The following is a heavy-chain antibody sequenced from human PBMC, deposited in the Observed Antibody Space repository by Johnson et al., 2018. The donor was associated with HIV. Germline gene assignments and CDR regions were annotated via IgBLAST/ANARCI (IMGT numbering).Heavy chain of an antibody. Sequence: QVQLVESGGGVVQPGRSLRLSCAASGFTFSNYGMHWVRQTPGKGLEWVAVIWYDGRNKYYADSVKGRFIIFRDNSKNLTNLQMNGLSDEDTADYYCVRDQGSGWPTNAFDIWGRGTRVTVSS. J-gene: IGHJ3*02. CDR2: IWYDGRNK. CDR3: VRDQGSGWPTNAFDI. D-gene: IGHD6-19*01. CDR1: GFTFSNYG. V-gene: IGHV3-33*01.